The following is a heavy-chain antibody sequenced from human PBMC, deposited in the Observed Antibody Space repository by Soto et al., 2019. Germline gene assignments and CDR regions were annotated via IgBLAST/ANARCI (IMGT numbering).Heavy chain of an antibody. CDR1: GYTFTNYA. CDR2: INAGNGNT. V-gene: IGHV1-3*01. J-gene: IGHJ4*02. D-gene: IGHD2-15*01. CDR3: ARGPGGPDGPGDY. Sequence: QVQLVQSGAEVKKPGASVKVSCKASGYTFTNYAMHWVRQAPGQRLEWMGWINAGNGNTKYSQKFQGRVTITRDTSASTAYMDLSSLRSEDTAVYCCARGPGGPDGPGDYWGQGTLVTVSS.